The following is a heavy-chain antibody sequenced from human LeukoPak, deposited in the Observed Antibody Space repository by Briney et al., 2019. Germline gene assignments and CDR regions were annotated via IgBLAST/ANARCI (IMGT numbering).Heavy chain of an antibody. CDR1: GFTFTSNG. J-gene: IGHJ4*02. V-gene: IGHV1-2*02. Sequence: ASVKVSCKTSGFTFTSNGISWVRQAPGQGLEWMGWINPNSGGTNYAQKFQGRVTMTRDTSISTAYMELSRLRSDDTAVYYCARDAPGYESGGYNLPLGYWGQGTLVTVSS. CDR2: INPNSGGT. CDR3: ARDAPGYESGGYNLPLGY. D-gene: IGHD1-14*01.